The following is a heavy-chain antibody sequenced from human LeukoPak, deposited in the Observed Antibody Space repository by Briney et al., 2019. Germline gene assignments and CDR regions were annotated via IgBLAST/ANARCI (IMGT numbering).Heavy chain of an antibody. Sequence: GSSVKVSCKASRYTFTNYGISWVRQAPGQGLQWMGWISAYSGKTNYAQKLQSRVIMTTDTSTSTAYKELRSLRSDDTAVYDCARATISGYYYSPAFDIWGQGTILTVSS. CDR2: ISAYSGKT. J-gene: IGHJ3*02. CDR1: RYTFTNYG. D-gene: IGHD3-22*01. V-gene: IGHV1-18*01. CDR3: ARATISGYYYSPAFDI.